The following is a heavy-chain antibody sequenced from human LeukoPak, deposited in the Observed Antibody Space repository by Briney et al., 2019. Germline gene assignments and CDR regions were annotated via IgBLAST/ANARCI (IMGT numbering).Heavy chain of an antibody. Sequence: PSETLSLTCTVSGGSVSSYYWSWMRQSPGKGLEWIGYVYYSGSTNYNPALKSRVTISLDTSENQFSLKLSSVTAADTAVYYCARSVDGALYYWGQGTLVTVSS. CDR3: ARSVDGALYY. D-gene: IGHD2-21*01. CDR2: VYYSGST. V-gene: IGHV4-59*02. J-gene: IGHJ4*02. CDR1: GGSVSSYY.